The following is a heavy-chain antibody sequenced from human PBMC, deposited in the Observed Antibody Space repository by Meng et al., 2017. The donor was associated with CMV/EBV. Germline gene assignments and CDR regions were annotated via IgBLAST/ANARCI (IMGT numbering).Heavy chain of an antibody. V-gene: IGHV3-30*02. D-gene: IGHD2-2*01. CDR3: AKVEGYCSSTSCAIDAFDI. Sequence: GESLKISCAASGFTFSSYGMHWVRQAPGKGLEWVAFIRCDGSNKYYADSVKGRFTISRDNSKNTLYLQMNSLRAEDTAVYYCAKVEGYCSSTSCAIDAFDIWGQGTMVTVSS. CDR1: GFTFSSYG. J-gene: IGHJ3*02. CDR2: IRCDGSNK.